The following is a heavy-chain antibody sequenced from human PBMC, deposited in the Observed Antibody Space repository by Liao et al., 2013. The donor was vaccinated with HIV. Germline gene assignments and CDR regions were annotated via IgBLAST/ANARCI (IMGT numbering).Heavy chain of an antibody. CDR2: IYYSGST. J-gene: IGHJ6*03. Sequence: QVQLQESGPGLVKPSQTLSLTCTVSGGSVTNGDFYWSWIRQPPGKGLQWMGYIYYSGSTFYNPSLRSRLLISLDTSKNQFSLNLTSLTAADTAVYFCARELRGVTYYMDVWGEGDRRSPSP. CDR3: ARELRGVTYYMDV. V-gene: IGHV4-30-4*08. CDR1: GGSVTNGDFY. D-gene: IGHD3-10*01.